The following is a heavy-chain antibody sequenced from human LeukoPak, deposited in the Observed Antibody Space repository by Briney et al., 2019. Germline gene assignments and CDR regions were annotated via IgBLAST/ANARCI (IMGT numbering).Heavy chain of an antibody. D-gene: IGHD3-22*01. CDR2: INHSGST. CDR3: ARGYTSGYPDY. CDR1: GGSFSGYY. J-gene: IGHJ4*02. V-gene: IGHV4-34*01. Sequence: PSETLSLTCAVYGGSFSGYYWSWIRQPPGKGLEWIGEINHSGSTNYNPSLKSRVTISVDTSKNQFSLKLSSVTAADTAVYYCARGYTSGYPDYWGQGTLVTVFS.